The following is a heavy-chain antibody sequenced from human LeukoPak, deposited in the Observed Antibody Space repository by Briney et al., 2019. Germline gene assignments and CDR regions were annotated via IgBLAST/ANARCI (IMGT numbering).Heavy chain of an antibody. D-gene: IGHD3-3*01. Sequence: GGSLRLSCAASGFTFSNAWMDWVRQAPGKGLEWVSAISGSGGSTYYADSVKGRFTISRDNSKNTLYLQMNSLRAEDTAVYYCAKRLPRITIFGVALNYWGQGTLVTVSS. CDR3: AKRLPRITIFGVALNY. CDR2: ISGSGGST. J-gene: IGHJ4*02. V-gene: IGHV3-23*01. CDR1: GFTFSNAW.